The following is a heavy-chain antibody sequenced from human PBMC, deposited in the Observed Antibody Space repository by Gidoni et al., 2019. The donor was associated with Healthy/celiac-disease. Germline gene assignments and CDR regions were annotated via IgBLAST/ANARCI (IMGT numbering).Heavy chain of an antibody. Sequence: EVQLLESGGGLVQPGGSLRLSCAASGFTFSSYAMSWGRQAPGKGLEWSSAISGSGGSTYYADSVKGRFTISRDNSKNTLYLQMNSLRAEDTAVYYCAKKFNIVATIGRNAFDIWGQGTMVTVSS. V-gene: IGHV3-23*01. CDR3: AKKFNIVATIGRNAFDI. CDR2: ISGSGGST. D-gene: IGHD5-12*01. J-gene: IGHJ3*02. CDR1: GFTFSSYA.